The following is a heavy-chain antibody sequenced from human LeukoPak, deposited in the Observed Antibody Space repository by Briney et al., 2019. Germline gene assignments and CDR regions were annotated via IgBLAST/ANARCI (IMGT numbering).Heavy chain of an antibody. V-gene: IGHV3-7*01. J-gene: IGHJ4*02. D-gene: IGHD3-22*01. Sequence: PGGSLRLSCAASGFTYNSYWMSWVRQAPGKGLEWVANIKQDGSERYYVDSVKGRFTISRDNAKNSLYLQMNSLRAEDTAVYYCASDWDDISGFPFDYWGQGALVTVSS. CDR1: GFTYNSYW. CDR3: ASDWDDISGFPFDY. CDR2: IKQDGSER.